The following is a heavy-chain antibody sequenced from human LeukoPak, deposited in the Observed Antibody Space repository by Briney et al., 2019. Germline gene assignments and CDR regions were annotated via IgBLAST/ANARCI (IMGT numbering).Heavy chain of an antibody. CDR2: IHSGGNT. Sequence: GGSLRLSCAASGFTVSGSYMSWVRQAPGKGLEWVSVIHSGGNTYYADSVKGRFTISRDNSKNTVYLQMNSPRAEDTAVYYCARDLNSSGSYWGQGTLVTVSS. D-gene: IGHD3-22*01. J-gene: IGHJ4*02. CDR1: GFTVSGSY. CDR3: ARDLNSSGSY. V-gene: IGHV3-53*01.